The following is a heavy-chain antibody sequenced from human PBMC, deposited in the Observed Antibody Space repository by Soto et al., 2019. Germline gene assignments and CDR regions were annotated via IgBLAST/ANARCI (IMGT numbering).Heavy chain of an antibody. CDR1: GGSISSYY. D-gene: IGHD3-16*01. CDR3: AREGLYGDYSDY. Sequence: PSETLSLTCTVSGGSISSYYWSWIRQPPGKGLEWIGYIYYSGSTNYNPSLKSRVTISVDTSKNQFSLKLSSVTAADTAVYYCAREGLYGDYSDYWGQGTLVTVS. J-gene: IGHJ4*02. V-gene: IGHV4-59*01. CDR2: IYYSGST.